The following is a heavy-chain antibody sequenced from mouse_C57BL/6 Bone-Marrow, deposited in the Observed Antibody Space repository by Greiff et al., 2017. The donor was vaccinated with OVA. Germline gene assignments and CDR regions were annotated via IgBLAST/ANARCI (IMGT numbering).Heavy chain of an antibody. CDR2: IDPSDSYT. J-gene: IGHJ2*01. CDR3: ANGYYFDY. Sequence: QVQLKQPGAELVMPGASVKLSCKASGYTFTSYWMHWVKQRPGQGLEWIGEIDPSDSYTNYNQKFKGKSTLTVDKSSSTAYMQLSSLTSEDSAVYYCANGYYFDYWGQGTTLTVSS. D-gene: IGHD2-2*01. CDR1: GYTFTSYW. V-gene: IGHV1-69*01.